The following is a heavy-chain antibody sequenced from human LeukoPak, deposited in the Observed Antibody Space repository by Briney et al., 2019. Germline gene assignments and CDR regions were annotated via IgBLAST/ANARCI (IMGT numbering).Heavy chain of an antibody. V-gene: IGHV1-24*01. J-gene: IGHJ6*03. D-gene: IGHD3-16*01. CDR2: FDPGDGET. CDR3: ARGESSTTYYYYMDV. CDR1: GYTLTELS. Sequence: GASVKVSCKVSGYTLTELSIHWVRRTPGKGLEWMGGFDPGDGETIYAQKFQGRVTITTDESTSTAYMELSSLRSEDTAVYYCARGESSTTYYYYMDVWGKGTTVTVSS.